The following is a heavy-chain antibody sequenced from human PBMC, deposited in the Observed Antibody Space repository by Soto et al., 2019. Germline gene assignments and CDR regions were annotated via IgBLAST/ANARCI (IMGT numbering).Heavy chain of an antibody. V-gene: IGHV3-11*01. D-gene: IGHD6-19*01. Sequence: QVQLVESGGGLVKPGGSLRLSCAASGFTFSDYYMSWIRQAPGKGLEWVSYITSGSTIYYADSVKGRFTISRDNAKKSLYLQMNSLRAEDTAVYYCAREVEYSSGWFDYWGQGTLVTVSS. CDR2: ITSGSTI. CDR3: AREVEYSSGWFDY. CDR1: GFTFSDYY. J-gene: IGHJ4*02.